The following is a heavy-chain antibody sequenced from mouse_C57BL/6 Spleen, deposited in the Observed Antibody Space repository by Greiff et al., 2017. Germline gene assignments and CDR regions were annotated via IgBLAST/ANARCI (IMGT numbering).Heavy chain of an antibody. D-gene: IGHD1-1*01. J-gene: IGHJ3*01. V-gene: IGHV1-26*01. Sequence: VQLQQSGPELVKPGASVKISCKVSGYTFTDYYMNWVKQSHGKSLEWIGDINPNNGGTSYNQKFTGKATLTVNKSSSTAYMELVILTSKDSAVYYSARSGYYGSSPYAYWGQGTLVTVSA. CDR2: INPNNGGT. CDR1: GYTFTDYY. CDR3: ARSGYYGSSPYAY.